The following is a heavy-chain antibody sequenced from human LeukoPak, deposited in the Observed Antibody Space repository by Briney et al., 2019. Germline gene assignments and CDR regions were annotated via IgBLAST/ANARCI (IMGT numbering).Heavy chain of an antibody. CDR2: ISGSGGST. CDR1: GFTFSSFA. Sequence: PGGSLRLSCAASGFTFSSFAMSWVRQAPGKGLEWVSAISGSGGSTYYEGSVKGRFTISRDNSKNTLYLQMNSLRAEDTAVYYCAKMDCSSTSCYSHYFDYWGQGTLVTVSS. J-gene: IGHJ4*02. D-gene: IGHD2-2*02. CDR3: AKMDCSSTSCYSHYFDY. V-gene: IGHV3-23*01.